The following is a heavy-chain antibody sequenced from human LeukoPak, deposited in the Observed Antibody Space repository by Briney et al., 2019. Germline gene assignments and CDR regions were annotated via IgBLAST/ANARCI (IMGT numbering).Heavy chain of an antibody. CDR3: PKDFSIGGNEGPFDY. D-gene: IGHD4-23*01. CDR1: GFTFTTYA. J-gene: IGHJ4*02. V-gene: IGHV3-23*01. CDR2: ISRGGGST. Sequence: GGALRLSCAASGFTFTTYAMSWGRQAPGKGLEWASGISRGGGSTFDAEAVGGRFTSSGDKSKSLLYLEMDSLRVEDTAIYYCPKDFSIGGNEGPFDYWGQGTLVTVSS.